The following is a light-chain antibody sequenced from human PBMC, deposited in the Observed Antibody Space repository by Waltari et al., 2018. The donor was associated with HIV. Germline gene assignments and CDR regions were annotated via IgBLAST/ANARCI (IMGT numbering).Light chain of an antibody. CDR3: QQFDHLPYT. CDR1: QDISNY. J-gene: IGKJ2*01. Sequence: DIQLAQSPSSLSVSIGDRITITCQASQDISNYLNWYQHKPGKAPKLLIYDASNLQTGVPSRFSGSGSGTDFTFTITSLQPEDFATYYCQQFDHLPYTFGQGTRLEIK. V-gene: IGKV1-33*01. CDR2: DAS.